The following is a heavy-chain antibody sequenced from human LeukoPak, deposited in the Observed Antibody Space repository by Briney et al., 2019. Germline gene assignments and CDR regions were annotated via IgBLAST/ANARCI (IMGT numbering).Heavy chain of an antibody. Sequence: ASVKVSCKVSGYTLTELSMHWVRQAPGKGLEWMGGFDPEDGETIYAQKFQGRVTMTEDTSTDTAYMELSSLRSEDTAVYYYATVMIYYDSSGYYSFDYWGQGTLVTVSS. CDR1: GYTLTELS. V-gene: IGHV1-24*01. D-gene: IGHD3-22*01. J-gene: IGHJ4*02. CDR3: ATVMIYYDSSGYYSFDY. CDR2: FDPEDGET.